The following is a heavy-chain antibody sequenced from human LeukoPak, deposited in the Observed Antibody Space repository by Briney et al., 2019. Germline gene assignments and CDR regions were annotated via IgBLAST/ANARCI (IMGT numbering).Heavy chain of an antibody. CDR3: ARVGGYSYGYPLDY. V-gene: IGHV1-2*06. J-gene: IGHJ4*02. CDR2: INPNSGGT. D-gene: IGHD5-18*01. Sequence: ASVKVSCKASGYTFTGYYMHWVRQAPGQGLEWMGRINPNSGGTNYARKFQGRVTMTRDTSISTAYMELSRLRSDDTAVYYCARVGGYSYGYPLDYWGQGTLVTVSS. CDR1: GYTFTGYY.